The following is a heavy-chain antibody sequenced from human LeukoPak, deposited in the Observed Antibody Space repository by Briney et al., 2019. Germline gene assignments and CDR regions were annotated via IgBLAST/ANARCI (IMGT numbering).Heavy chain of an antibody. D-gene: IGHD3-3*01. Sequence: GGSLRLSCAASGFTFSSYAMSWVRQAPGKGLEWVSAISGSGGSTYYADSVKGRFTISRDNSKNTLYLQVNSLRAKDTAVYYCAKVGPVLRFLEWSYFDYWGQGTLVTVSS. CDR3: AKVGPVLRFLEWSYFDY. J-gene: IGHJ4*02. CDR1: GFTFSSYA. CDR2: ISGSGGST. V-gene: IGHV3-23*01.